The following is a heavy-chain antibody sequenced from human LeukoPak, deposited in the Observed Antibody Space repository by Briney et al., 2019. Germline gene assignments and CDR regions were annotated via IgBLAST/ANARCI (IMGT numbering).Heavy chain of an antibody. CDR2: ISWDGGST. Sequence: GGSLRLSCAASGFTFEDYAMHWVRQAPGKGLEWVSLISWDGGSTYYADSVKGRFTISRDNSKNSLYLQMNSLRVEDTALYYCAKDIGTYSSDYGMDVWGQGTTVTVSS. D-gene: IGHD6-25*01. J-gene: IGHJ6*02. CDR1: GFTFEDYA. V-gene: IGHV3-43D*03. CDR3: AKDIGTYSSDYGMDV.